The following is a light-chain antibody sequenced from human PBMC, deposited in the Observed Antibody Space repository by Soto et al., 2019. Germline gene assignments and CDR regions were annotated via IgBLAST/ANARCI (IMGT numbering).Light chain of an antibody. Sequence: QSVLTQPPSVSGAPGQRVTISCTGSSSNIGAGYDVHWYQQLPGTAPKLLIYVNNNRPSGVPDRFSGSKSGTSASLAITGLQAEDDADYYCQSYDSSLSGVVFGGGTKLTGL. CDR3: QSYDSSLSGVV. CDR2: VNN. J-gene: IGLJ2*01. CDR1: SSNIGAGYD. V-gene: IGLV1-40*01.